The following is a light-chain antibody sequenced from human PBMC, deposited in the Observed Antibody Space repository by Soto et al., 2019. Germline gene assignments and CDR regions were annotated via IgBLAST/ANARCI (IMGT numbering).Light chain of an antibody. CDR2: AAS. V-gene: IGKV1-27*01. J-gene: IGKJ1*01. CDR3: QKYNTVPRT. Sequence: DIQMTQSPSSLSASVGDRVTITCRASQGISHFLAWYQQKPGKVPKLLIYAASILQSWVPPRFSGSGSGTEFTLTISSLQPEDVATYYCQKYNTVPRTFGQGTKVEI. CDR1: QGISHF.